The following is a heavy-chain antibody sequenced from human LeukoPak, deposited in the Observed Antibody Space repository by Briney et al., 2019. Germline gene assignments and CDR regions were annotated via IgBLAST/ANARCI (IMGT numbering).Heavy chain of an antibody. V-gene: IGHV4-59*01. CDR3: ARGRYYESSGYFVYYFDY. Sequence: SETLSLTCTVSGGSMSNYYWSWIRQPPGKGLDWIGYIYYRGSTNYNPSLKSRVTISLDTSKNQFSLKVTSVTAADTAVYYCARGRYYESSGYFVYYFDYWGQGTLVTASS. CDR2: IYYRGST. J-gene: IGHJ4*02. D-gene: IGHD3-22*01. CDR1: GGSMSNYY.